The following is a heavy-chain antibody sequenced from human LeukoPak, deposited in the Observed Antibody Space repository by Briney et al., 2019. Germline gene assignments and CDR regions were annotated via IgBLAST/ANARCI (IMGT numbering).Heavy chain of an antibody. V-gene: IGHV3-23*01. CDR3: AKGTPPNYYDSSGYYSY. J-gene: IGHJ4*02. CDR2: ISGSGGST. Sequence: GCSLRLSCAPSGFTFSRYAMSWVHQAPGTGLEWVSAISGSGGSTYYADSVKGRFTISRDNSKNPLYLQMNSLRAEDTAVYYCAKGTPPNYYDSSGYYSYWGQGTLVTVSS. CDR1: GFTFSRYA. D-gene: IGHD3-22*01.